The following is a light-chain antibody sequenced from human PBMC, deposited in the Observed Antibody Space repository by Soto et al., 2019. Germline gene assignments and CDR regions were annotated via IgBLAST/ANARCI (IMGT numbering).Light chain of an antibody. V-gene: IGKV3D-15*01. CDR3: QQYNRGPRT. J-gene: IGKJ1*01. CDR1: QTVSSS. Sequence: ETVMTQAPATLSVSPGERATLPCRASQTVSSSFLAWYQQTPGQAPRLLIYAASSRATGSPDRFSGSGAGTEFTLSSSSVQSEDFAVFYCQQYNRGPRTFGQGTKVDIK. CDR2: AAS.